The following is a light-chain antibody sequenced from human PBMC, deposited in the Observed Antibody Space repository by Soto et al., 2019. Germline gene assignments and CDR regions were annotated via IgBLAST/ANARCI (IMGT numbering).Light chain of an antibody. CDR2: VNSDGSH. J-gene: IGLJ3*02. Sequence: QPVLTQAPSASASLGASVKITCTLSSGHSSYTIAWHQQHPKKGPRFLMKVNSDGSHNKGDGIPGRFSGSSSGTERYLTIPNLQSEDEADYYCQTWGTGVWVFGGGTKLTVL. CDR1: SGHSSYT. CDR3: QTWGTGVWV. V-gene: IGLV4-69*01.